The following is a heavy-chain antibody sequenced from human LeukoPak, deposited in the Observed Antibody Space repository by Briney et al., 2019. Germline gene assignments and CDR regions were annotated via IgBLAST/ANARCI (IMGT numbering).Heavy chain of an antibody. J-gene: IGHJ5*02. CDR3: ARTPYCGGDCMGWFDP. CDR1: GFTFSSHW. V-gene: IGHV3-74*01. Sequence: GGSLRLSCAASGFTFSSHWMHWVRQAPGKGLMWISRINTDGSRTNYVDAVKGRFTISRDNAKNSLYLQMNSLRAEDTAVYYCARTPYCGGDCMGWFDPWGQGTLVTVSS. D-gene: IGHD2-21*02. CDR2: INTDGSRT.